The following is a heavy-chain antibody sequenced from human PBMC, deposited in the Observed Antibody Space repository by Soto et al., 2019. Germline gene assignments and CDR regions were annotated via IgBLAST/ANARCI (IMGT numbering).Heavy chain of an antibody. CDR2: ISSSSSYI. J-gene: IGHJ6*03. CDR1: GFTFSSYS. D-gene: IGHD3-16*01. Sequence: GGSLRLSCAASGFTFSSYSMNWARQAPWTGLEWVSSISSSSSYIYYADSVKGRFTISRDNAKNSLYLQMNSLRAEDTAVYYCARDGMEGQGIMGHYYYYYIDVWGKGTTDTVSS. CDR3: ARDGMEGQGIMGHYYYYYIDV. V-gene: IGHV3-21*01.